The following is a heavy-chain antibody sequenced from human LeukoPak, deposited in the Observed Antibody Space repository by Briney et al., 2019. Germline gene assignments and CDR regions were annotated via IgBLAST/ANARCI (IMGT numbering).Heavy chain of an antibody. CDR3: ASRGVPCSSTSCQKFFDY. D-gene: IGHD2-2*01. CDR1: GGSFSGYY. J-gene: IGHJ4*02. Sequence: SETLSLTCAVYGGSFSGYYWSWIRQPPGKGLEWIGEINHSGSTNYNPSLKSRVTISVDTSKNQFSLKLSSVTAADTAVCYCASRGVPCSSTSCQKFFDYWGQGTLVTVSS. CDR2: INHSGST. V-gene: IGHV4-34*01.